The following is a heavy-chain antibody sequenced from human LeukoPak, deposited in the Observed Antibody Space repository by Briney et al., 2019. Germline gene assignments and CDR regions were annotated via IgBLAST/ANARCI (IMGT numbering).Heavy chain of an antibody. V-gene: IGHV3-30*18. Sequence: PGRSLRLSCAASGFTFSSYGMHWVRQAPGKGLEWVAVISYDGSNKYYADSVKGRFTISRDNSKNTLYLQMNSLRAEDMAVYYCAKSYYYDAGYYFDYWGQGTLVTVSS. D-gene: IGHD3-22*01. J-gene: IGHJ4*02. CDR3: AKSYYYDAGYYFDY. CDR2: ISYDGSNK. CDR1: GFTFSSYG.